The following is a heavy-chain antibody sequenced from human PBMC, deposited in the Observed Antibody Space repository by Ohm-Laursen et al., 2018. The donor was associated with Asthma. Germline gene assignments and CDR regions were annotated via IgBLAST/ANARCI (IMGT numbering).Heavy chain of an antibody. CDR1: GFTFDDYA. D-gene: IGHD3-9*01. CDR3: AKDDIPQSYYYGMDV. V-gene: IGHV3-9*01. CDR2: ISWNSGSI. J-gene: IGHJ6*02. Sequence: SLRLSCAASGFTFDDYAMHWVRQAPGKGLERVSGISWNSGSIGYADSVKGRFTISRDNAKNSLYLQMNSLRAEDTALYYCAKDDIPQSYYYGMDVWGQGTTVTVSS.